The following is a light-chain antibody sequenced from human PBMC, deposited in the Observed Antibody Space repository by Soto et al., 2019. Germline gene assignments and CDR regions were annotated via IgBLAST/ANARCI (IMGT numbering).Light chain of an antibody. J-gene: IGLJ3*02. CDR2: SNN. CDR1: NSNIGSNT. Sequence: PVLTQPPSASGTPGQRVTISCSGSNSNIGSNTVNWYQQLPGTAPKLLIYSNNQRPSGVPDRFSGSKSGTSASLAISGLQSEDEADYYCATWDDSLNGPMFGGGTKVTVL. CDR3: ATWDDSLNGPM. V-gene: IGLV1-44*01.